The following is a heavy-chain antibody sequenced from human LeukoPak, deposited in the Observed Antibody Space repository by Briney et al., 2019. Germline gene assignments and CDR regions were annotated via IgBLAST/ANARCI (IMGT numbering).Heavy chain of an antibody. Sequence: PSETLSLTCAVYGGSFSGYYWSWIRQPPGKGLEWIGEINHRGSTNYNPSLKSRVTISVDTSKNQFSLKLSSVTAADTAVYYCARGQASGGDYYDSSGYWDAPFDYWGQGTLVTVSS. D-gene: IGHD3-22*01. J-gene: IGHJ4*02. CDR1: GGSFSGYY. CDR3: ARGQASGGDYYDSSGYWDAPFDY. V-gene: IGHV4-34*01. CDR2: INHRGST.